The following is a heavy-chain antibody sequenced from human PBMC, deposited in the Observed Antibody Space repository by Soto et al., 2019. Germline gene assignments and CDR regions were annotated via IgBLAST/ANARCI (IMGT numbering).Heavy chain of an antibody. Sequence: QVQLQESGPGLVKPSQTLSLTCTVSGGSISSGDYYWSWIRQPPGKGLEWIGYIYYSGSTYDNPSLKSRVTLPVDTSKNQCSLKLRSVTAADTAVYYCARGYGDYHRYWYFGLRGRVTLVTVSS. CDR1: GGSISSGDYY. J-gene: IGHJ2*01. CDR3: ARGYGDYHRYWYFGL. V-gene: IGHV4-30-4*01. D-gene: IGHD4-17*01. CDR2: IYYSGST.